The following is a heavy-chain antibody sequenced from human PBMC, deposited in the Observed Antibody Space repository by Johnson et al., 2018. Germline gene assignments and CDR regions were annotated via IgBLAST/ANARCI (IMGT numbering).Heavy chain of an antibody. D-gene: IGHD3-3*01. CDR1: GFIFSTYG. V-gene: IGHV3-30*03. J-gene: IGHJ3*02. Sequence: QVQLVQSGGGVVQPGRSLRLSCAATGFIFSTYGMNWVRQAPGKGLEWLAVISYDGSNKYYADSVKGRFTISRDNSKNTLYLQMNSLRAEDTAVYYCAASRFLEWQFRAFDIWGQGTMVTVSS. CDR3: AASRFLEWQFRAFDI. CDR2: ISYDGSNK.